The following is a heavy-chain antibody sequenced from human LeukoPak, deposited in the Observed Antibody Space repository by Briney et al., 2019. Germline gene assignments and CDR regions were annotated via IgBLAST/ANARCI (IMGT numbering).Heavy chain of an antibody. CDR2: IRYDGSIK. D-gene: IGHD1-26*01. V-gene: IGHV3-30*02. CDR3: AKDRWDLPFDY. Sequence: GGSLRLSCAASGFTFSRNGMHWVRQAPGKGLVWVALIRYDGSIKYYEDSVKGRFTISRDNSRNTLYLQMNSLRAEDTAVYYCAKDRWDLPFDYWGQGTLVTVSS. CDR1: GFTFSRNG. J-gene: IGHJ4*02.